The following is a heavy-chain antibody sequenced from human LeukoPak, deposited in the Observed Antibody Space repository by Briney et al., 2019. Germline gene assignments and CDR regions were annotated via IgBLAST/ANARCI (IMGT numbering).Heavy chain of an antibody. D-gene: IGHD1-26*01. V-gene: IGHV4-59*01. CDR2: IYYSGST. J-gene: IGHJ4*02. CDR3: ARSWGGYHDY. CDR1: GGSISSYY. Sequence: PSETLSLTCTVSGGSISSYYWSWIRQPPGKGLEWIGYIYYSGSTNYNPSLKSRVTISVDTSKNQFSLKLSSVTAADTAVYYCARSWGGYHDYWGQGTLVTVSS.